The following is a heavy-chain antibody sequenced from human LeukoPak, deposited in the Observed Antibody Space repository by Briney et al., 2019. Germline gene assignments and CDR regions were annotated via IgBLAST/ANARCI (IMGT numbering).Heavy chain of an antibody. CDR2: FDPEDGET. D-gene: IGHD2-2*01. CDR3: ATDPVGYCSSDSCYSVDY. Sequence: ASVTVSCKVSGFTLTELSMHWVRQAPGKGLEWMGGFDPEDGETIYAQKLQGRVTMTEDTSTDTAYLELSSLRSEDTAVYYCATDPVGYCSSDSCYSVDYWGQGTLVTVSS. J-gene: IGHJ4*02. CDR1: GFTLTELS. V-gene: IGHV1-24*01.